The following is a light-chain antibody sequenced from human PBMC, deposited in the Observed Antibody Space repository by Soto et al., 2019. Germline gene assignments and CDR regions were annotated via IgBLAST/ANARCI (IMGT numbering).Light chain of an antibody. CDR3: PQSSSPPRP. CDR1: QSISSY. Sequence: IQMTQSPSSLSSYVGDRVTITCRASQSISSYLNWYQQKPGRAPHLLIYAASSLQSGVPSRFSGSGSGTDFTLTISSLQPEDFATYYCPQSSSPPRPFCQGTKVDIK. V-gene: IGKV1-39*01. J-gene: IGKJ1*01. CDR2: AAS.